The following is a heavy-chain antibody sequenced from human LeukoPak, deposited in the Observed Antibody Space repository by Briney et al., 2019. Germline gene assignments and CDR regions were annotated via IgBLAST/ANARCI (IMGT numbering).Heavy chain of an antibody. D-gene: IGHD2-8*01. V-gene: IGHV3-23*01. J-gene: IGHJ4*02. CDR2: ISGGGGTT. CDR1: GFTFRSYA. Sequence: TGGSLRLSCAASGFTFRSYAMSWVRQAPGKGLEWVSAISGGGGTTYYADSVKGRFTISRDNSKNTPYLQMNSLRAEDTAVYYCARAGYCTNGVCSNFDYWGQGTLVTVSS. CDR3: ARAGYCTNGVCSNFDY.